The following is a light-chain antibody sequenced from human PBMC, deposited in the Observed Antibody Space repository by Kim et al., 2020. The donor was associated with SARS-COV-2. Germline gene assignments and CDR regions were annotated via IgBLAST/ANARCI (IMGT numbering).Light chain of an antibody. CDR1: QGISSY. CDR2: AAS. J-gene: IGKJ5*01. CDR3: QQLNSYPIT. V-gene: IGKV1-9*01. Sequence: DIQLTQSPSFLSASVGDRVTITCRASQGISSYLAWYQQKPGKAPKLLIYAASTLQSGVPSRFSGSGSGTEFTLTISNLQPEDFATYYCQQLNSYPITFGQGTRLEIK.